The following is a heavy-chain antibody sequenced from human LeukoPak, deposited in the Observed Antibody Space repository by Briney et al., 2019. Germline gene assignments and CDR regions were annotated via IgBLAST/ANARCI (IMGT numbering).Heavy chain of an antibody. J-gene: IGHJ4*02. Sequence: GASVKVSCKAPGYTFTSYGISWVRQAPGQGLEWMGWISAYNGNTNYAQKLQGRVTMTTDTSTSTAYMELRSLRSDDTAVYYCARDSLGYYYDSSGYLDYWGQGTLVTVSS. CDR2: ISAYNGNT. V-gene: IGHV1-18*01. CDR1: GYTFTSYG. CDR3: ARDSLGYYYDSSGYLDY. D-gene: IGHD3-22*01.